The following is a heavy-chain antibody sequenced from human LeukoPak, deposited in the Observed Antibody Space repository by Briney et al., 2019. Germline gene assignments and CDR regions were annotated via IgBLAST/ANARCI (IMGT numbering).Heavy chain of an antibody. CDR2: IYTSGST. V-gene: IGHV4-4*09. D-gene: IGHD6-6*01. CDR1: GGSISSYY. J-gene: IGHJ4*02. CDR3: ASTSIAARGPFDY. Sequence: SETLSFTCTVSGGSISSYYWSWIRQPPGKGLEWIGYIYTSGSTNYNPSLKSRVTISVDTSKNQFSLKLSSVTAADTAVYYCASTSIAARGPFDYWGQGTLVTVSS.